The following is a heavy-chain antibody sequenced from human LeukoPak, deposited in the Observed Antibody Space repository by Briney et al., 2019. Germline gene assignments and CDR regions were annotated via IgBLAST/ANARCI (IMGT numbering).Heavy chain of an antibody. CDR2: IYSSGST. D-gene: IGHD6-13*01. Sequence: SETLSLTCSVSGGSINSYYWSWIRQPPGKGLEWIGYIYSSGSTNYNPSLKSRVTISIDTSENQLSLRLSSVTAADTALYYCARAHTSSWYMDYWGQGTLVTVSS. CDR3: ARAHTSSWYMDY. J-gene: IGHJ4*02. V-gene: IGHV4-59*01. CDR1: GGSINSYY.